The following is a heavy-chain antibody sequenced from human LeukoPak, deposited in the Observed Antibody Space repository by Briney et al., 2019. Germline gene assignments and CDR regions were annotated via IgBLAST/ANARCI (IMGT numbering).Heavy chain of an antibody. CDR2: IYTSGST. J-gene: IGHJ4*02. V-gene: IGHV4-61*02. CDR1: GGSISSGSYY. D-gene: IGHD2-2*01. CDR3: ARCTGCVFDY. Sequence: SETLSLTCTVSGGSISSGSYYWSWIRQPAGRGLEGIGRIYTSGSTNYNPSLKSRVTISVDTSKNQFSLKLSSVTAADTAVYYCARCTGCVFDYWGQGTLVTVSS.